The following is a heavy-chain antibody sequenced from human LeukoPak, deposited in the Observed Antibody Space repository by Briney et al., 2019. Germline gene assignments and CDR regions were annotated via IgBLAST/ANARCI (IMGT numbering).Heavy chain of an antibody. J-gene: IGHJ5*02. CDR3: ARDRGAVAGVVDH. Sequence: PGGSLRLSCAASGFTFSSYWMSWVRQAPGKGLEWVANIKQDGSEKYYVDSVKGRFTISRDNSKNTLYLQMNSLRTEDTAVYSCARDRGAVAGVVDHWGQGTLVTVSS. CDR2: IKQDGSEK. CDR1: GFTFSSYW. V-gene: IGHV3-7*01. D-gene: IGHD6-19*01.